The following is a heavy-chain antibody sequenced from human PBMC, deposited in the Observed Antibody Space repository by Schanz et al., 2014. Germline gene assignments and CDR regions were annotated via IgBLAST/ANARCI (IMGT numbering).Heavy chain of an antibody. CDR3: ARGFLASGGKTFDC. Sequence: QVQLVQSGAEVKKPGSSVNVSCEASGATFNSYAFGWVRQAPGQGLEWMGIINPTGGSTSYARRFQGRVTVTRDTSTSTVYMNLSSLTSADTAVYYCARGFLASGGKTFDCWGQGTLVTVSS. CDR1: GATFNSYA. V-gene: IGHV1-46*02. CDR2: INPTGGST. D-gene: IGHD1-26*01. J-gene: IGHJ4*02.